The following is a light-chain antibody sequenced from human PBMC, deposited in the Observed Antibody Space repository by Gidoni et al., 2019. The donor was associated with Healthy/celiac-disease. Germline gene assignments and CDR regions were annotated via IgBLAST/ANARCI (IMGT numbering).Light chain of an antibody. CDR3: QQQGT. J-gene: IGKJ4*01. Sequence: IQLTQSPSFLSASVGDRVTITCRASQVISSYLAWYQQKPGKAPKLLIYAASTLQSGVPARFSGSGSGTEFTLTISSLQPEDFATYYCQQQGTFGGGTKVEIK. V-gene: IGKV1-9*01. CDR1: QVISSY. CDR2: AAS.